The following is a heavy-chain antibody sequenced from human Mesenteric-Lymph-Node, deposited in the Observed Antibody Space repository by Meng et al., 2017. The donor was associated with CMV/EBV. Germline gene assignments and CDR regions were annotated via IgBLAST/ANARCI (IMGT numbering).Heavy chain of an antibody. CDR2: LFWDGDS. CDR1: GSSLSTAGGG. J-gene: IGHJ4*02. D-gene: IGHD1-20*01. Sequence: FSGSSLSTAGGGVGWIRQPPGKALEWLALLFWDGDSRYRPSLKRRLTIDQDTSKNQVVLTLTNVDPADTATYYCAHRLNNWNGGAFDYWGQGALVTVSS. CDR3: AHRLNNWNGGAFDY. V-gene: IGHV2-5*02.